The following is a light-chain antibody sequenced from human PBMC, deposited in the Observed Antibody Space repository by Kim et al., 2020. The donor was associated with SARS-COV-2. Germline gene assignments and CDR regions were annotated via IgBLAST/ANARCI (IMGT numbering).Light chain of an antibody. V-gene: IGKV1-8*01. CDR2: AAS. CDR3: QQYYGFPRT. J-gene: IGKJ4*02. Sequence: ASTGDRVTITCRASQGISSYLAWYQQKPGKAPKLLIYAASTLQSGVPSRFSGSGSGTDFTLTISCLQSEDVATYYCQQYYGFPRTFGGGTKVDIK. CDR1: QGISSY.